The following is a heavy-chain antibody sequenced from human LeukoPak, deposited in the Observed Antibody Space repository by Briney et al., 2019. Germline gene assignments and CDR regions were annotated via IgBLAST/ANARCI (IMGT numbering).Heavy chain of an antibody. D-gene: IGHD1-26*01. Sequence: PGGSLRLSCAASGFTFSSYAMIWVRQAPGEGLEWFSGISDTGGSTYSADSVKGRFTIYRDNSKNTLYLQMNSLRAEDTAVYYCAKALGARGVGATPSNWGQGTLVTVSS. CDR3: AKALGARGVGATPSN. J-gene: IGHJ4*02. V-gene: IGHV3-23*01. CDR2: ISDTGGST. CDR1: GFTFSSYA.